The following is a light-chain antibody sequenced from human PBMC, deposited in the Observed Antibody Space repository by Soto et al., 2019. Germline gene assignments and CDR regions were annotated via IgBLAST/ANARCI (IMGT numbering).Light chain of an antibody. Sequence: QSVLTQPPSVSAAPGQKVTISCSGSSSNIGNNYVSWYQQLPGTAPKLLIYENNKRPSGIPDRFSGSKSGTSATLGITGLQTGDEADYYCGTWDSSLSAYVFGPGTTLTVL. CDR2: ENN. J-gene: IGLJ1*01. V-gene: IGLV1-51*02. CDR1: SSNIGNNY. CDR3: GTWDSSLSAYV.